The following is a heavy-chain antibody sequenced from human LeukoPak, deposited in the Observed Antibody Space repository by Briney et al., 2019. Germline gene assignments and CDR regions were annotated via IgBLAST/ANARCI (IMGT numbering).Heavy chain of an antibody. Sequence: GASVTVSFKASGGTFSSYAISWVRQAPGQGLEWMGGIIPIFGTANYAQKFQGRVTITAGKSTSTADMELRSLRSDDTAVYYCARDLFTLGGVIATKSLDYWGQGTLVTVSS. D-gene: IGHD3-16*02. V-gene: IGHV1-69*06. CDR2: IIPIFGTA. CDR3: ARDLFTLGGVIATKSLDY. J-gene: IGHJ4*02. CDR1: GGTFSSYA.